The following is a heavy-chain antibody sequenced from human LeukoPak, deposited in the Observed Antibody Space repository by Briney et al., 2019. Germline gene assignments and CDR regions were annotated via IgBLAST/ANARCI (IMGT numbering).Heavy chain of an antibody. Sequence: GSLRLSCAASGFTFSTYAISWIRQPPGKGLEWIGEINHSGSTNYNPSLKSRVTISVDTSKNQFSLKLSSVTAADTAVYYCARAKPETSHYGSGSYLTLFDYWGQGTLVTVSS. D-gene: IGHD3-10*01. J-gene: IGHJ4*02. CDR1: GFTFSTYA. V-gene: IGHV4-34*01. CDR3: ARAKPETSHYGSGSYLTLFDY. CDR2: INHSGST.